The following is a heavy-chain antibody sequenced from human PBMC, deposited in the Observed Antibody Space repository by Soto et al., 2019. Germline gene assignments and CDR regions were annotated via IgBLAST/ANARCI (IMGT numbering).Heavy chain of an antibody. Sequence: QVQLQESGPGLVKPSQTLSLTCTVSGGSISTGGYYWPWIRQHPGKGLEWIGYIYCSGSTYYSPSLKRRVTISLGTSKNQFSLKLSSVTAADTAVYYCARGRSSTHFDNWGQGTLVTVSS. V-gene: IGHV4-31*03. CDR1: GGSISTGGYY. D-gene: IGHD6-6*01. CDR2: IYCSGST. J-gene: IGHJ4*02. CDR3: ARGRSSTHFDN.